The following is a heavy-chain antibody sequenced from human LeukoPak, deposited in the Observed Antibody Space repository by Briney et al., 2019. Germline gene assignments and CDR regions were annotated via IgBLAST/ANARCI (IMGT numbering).Heavy chain of an antibody. CDR2: INPSGGST. CDR3: ARATWYGGNPSGAFDI. CDR1: GYTFTNYH. J-gene: IGHJ3*02. Sequence: ASVKVSCKASGYTFTNYHLHWVRQAPGQGLEWMGIINPSGGSTSYAQKFQDRVTMTRETSTSTVYMELNSLRSEDTAVYYCARATWYGGNPSGAFDIWGQGTMVTVSS. V-gene: IGHV1-46*01. D-gene: IGHD4/OR15-4a*01.